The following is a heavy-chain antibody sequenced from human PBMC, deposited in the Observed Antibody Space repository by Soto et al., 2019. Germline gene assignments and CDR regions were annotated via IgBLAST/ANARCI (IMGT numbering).Heavy chain of an antibody. CDR3: ASSRWLQPFDY. CDR2: INHSGST. D-gene: IGHD5-12*01. J-gene: IGHJ4*02. CDR1: GGSFSGYY. V-gene: IGHV4-34*01. Sequence: SETLSLTWAVYGGSFSGYYWRWIRQPQGKGLEWIGEINHSGSTNYNPSLKSRVTISVDTSENQFSLKLSSVTAADTAVYYCASSRWLQPFDYWGQGTMVTVYS.